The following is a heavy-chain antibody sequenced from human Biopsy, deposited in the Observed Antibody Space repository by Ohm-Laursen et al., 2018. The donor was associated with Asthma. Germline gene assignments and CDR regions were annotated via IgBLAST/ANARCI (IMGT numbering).Heavy chain of an antibody. J-gene: IGHJ4*02. CDR1: GGTFNTYV. Sequence: SVKVSCKSLGGTFNTYVIGWVRQAPGQGLEWMGGINSVFATTTYPQKFQDRVTITADGSTSTVYMELSSLRSEDTAVYYCARKAGSCISRTCYSLDFWGQGTLVTVSS. V-gene: IGHV1-69*13. D-gene: IGHD2-2*01. CDR2: INSVFATT. CDR3: ARKAGSCISRTCYSLDF.